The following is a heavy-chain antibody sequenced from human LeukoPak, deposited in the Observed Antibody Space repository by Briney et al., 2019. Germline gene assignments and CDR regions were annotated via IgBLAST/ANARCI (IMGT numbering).Heavy chain of an antibody. CDR3: ARSEYYYDSSGYTAFDI. V-gene: IGHV1-2*02. CDR2: INPNSGGT. CDR1: GYTFTGYY. J-gene: IGHJ3*02. D-gene: IGHD3-22*01. Sequence: ASVEVSCKASGYTFTGYYMHWVRQAPGQGLEWMGWINPNSGGTNYAQKFQGRVTMTRDTSISTAYMELSRLRSDDTAVYYCARSEYYYDSSGYTAFDIWGQGTMVTVSS.